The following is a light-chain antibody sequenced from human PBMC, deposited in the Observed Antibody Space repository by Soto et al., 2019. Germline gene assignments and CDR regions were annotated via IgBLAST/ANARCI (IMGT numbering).Light chain of an antibody. V-gene: IGKV1-12*01. CDR3: QQSNYLPLT. J-gene: IGKJ4*01. CDR2: AAS. Sequence: DIQMTQSPSSVSASVGDRVTITCRASQGVNSWLSWYQQKPGKAPKLLIYAASTLHSGVPSRFSGSGSGTDFTLTISRLQPEDFATYCCQQSNYLPLTFGGGTKVEIK. CDR1: QGVNSW.